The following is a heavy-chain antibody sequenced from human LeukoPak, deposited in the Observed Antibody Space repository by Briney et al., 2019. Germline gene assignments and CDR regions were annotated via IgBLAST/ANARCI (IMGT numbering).Heavy chain of an antibody. CDR3: ARGMTTVTQAGFDY. CDR1: GGSISSGGYY. V-gene: IGHV4-31*03. CDR2: IYYSGST. Sequence: SETLSLTCTVSGGSISSGGYYWSWIRQHPGKGLEWIGYIYYSGSTYYNPSLKSRVTISVDTSKNQFSLKLGSVTAADTAVYYCARGMTTVTQAGFDYWGQGTLVTVSS. J-gene: IGHJ4*02. D-gene: IGHD4-17*01.